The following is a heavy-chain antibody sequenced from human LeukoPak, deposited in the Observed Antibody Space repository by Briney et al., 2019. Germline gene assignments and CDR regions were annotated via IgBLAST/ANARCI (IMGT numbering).Heavy chain of an antibody. CDR3: YGAVAGDDFDS. D-gene: IGHD6-19*01. CDR2: IKEDGSAK. V-gene: IGHV3-7*01. Sequence: GGSLRLSCAASGFSFSNYWMAWVRQAPGKGLEWVANIKEDGSAKYYVDSVKGRFTISRDNAKNSLYLRMNSLRAEDTAVYYCYGAVAGDDFDSWGQGTLVTVSS. CDR1: GFSFSNYW. J-gene: IGHJ4*02.